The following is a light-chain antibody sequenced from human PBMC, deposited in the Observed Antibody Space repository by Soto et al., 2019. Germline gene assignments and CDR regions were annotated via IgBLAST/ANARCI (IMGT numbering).Light chain of an antibody. V-gene: IGLV2-14*03. CDR1: SSDVGGYNY. CDR3: SSYASSSTLGVV. CDR2: DVS. Sequence: QSALTQPASVSGSPGQSITISCTGTSSDVGGYNYVSWYQQHPGKVPKLIIYDVSNRPSGVSNRFSGSKSGNTASLTISGLQTEDEADYYCSSYASSSTLGVVFGGVTKLTVL. J-gene: IGLJ2*01.